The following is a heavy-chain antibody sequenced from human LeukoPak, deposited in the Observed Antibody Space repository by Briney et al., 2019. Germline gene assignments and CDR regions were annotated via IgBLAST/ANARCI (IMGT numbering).Heavy chain of an antibody. Sequence: GGSLRLSCAASGFTFSSYAMSWVRQAPGKGLEWVSAISGSGGSTYYADSVKGRFTISRDNSKNTLYPQMNSLRAEDTAVYYCAKDRRWFGVFDYWGQGTLVTVSS. CDR3: AKDRRWFGVFDY. D-gene: IGHD3-10*01. CDR1: GFTFSSYA. J-gene: IGHJ4*02. CDR2: ISGSGGST. V-gene: IGHV3-23*01.